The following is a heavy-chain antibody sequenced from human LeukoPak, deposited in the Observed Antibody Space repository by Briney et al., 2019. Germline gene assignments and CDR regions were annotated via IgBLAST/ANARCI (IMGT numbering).Heavy chain of an antibody. D-gene: IGHD3-3*01. CDR3: ATGIFGVVKCFDY. CDR2: FDPEDGET. Sequence: GASVKVSCKVSGYTLTELSMHWVRHAPGKGLEWMGGFDPEDGETIYTQKFQGRVTMTEDTSTDTAYMELSSLRSEDTAVYYCATGIFGVVKCFDYWGQGTLVTVSS. J-gene: IGHJ4*02. V-gene: IGHV1-24*01. CDR1: GYTLTELS.